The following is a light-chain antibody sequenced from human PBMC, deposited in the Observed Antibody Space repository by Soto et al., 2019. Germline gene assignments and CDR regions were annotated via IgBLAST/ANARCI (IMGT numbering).Light chain of an antibody. V-gene: IGKV3-20*01. Sequence: EIVLTQSPGTLSWSPGERATLSCRASQSVSSSYLAWFKQKPGQAPRLLIYGASSRATGIPDRFSGSGSGTDFTLTISRLETEDLAVYYCQQYGGSPWTIGQGTKVEIK. J-gene: IGKJ1*01. CDR3: QQYGGSPWT. CDR1: QSVSSSY. CDR2: GAS.